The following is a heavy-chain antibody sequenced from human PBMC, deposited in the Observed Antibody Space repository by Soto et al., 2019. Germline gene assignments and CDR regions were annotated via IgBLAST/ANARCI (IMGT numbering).Heavy chain of an antibody. D-gene: IGHD2-15*01. CDR1: GGSISSGGYY. Sequence: QVQLQESGPGLVKPSQTLSLTCTVSGGSISSGGYYWSWIRQHPGKGLEWIGYIYYSGSTYYNPSLKSRVTISVDTSKDQFSLKLSSVTVADTAVYYCARGKLGYCSGGSCYPYFDYWGQGTLVTVFS. V-gene: IGHV4-31*03. CDR3: ARGKLGYCSGGSCYPYFDY. CDR2: IYYSGST. J-gene: IGHJ4*02.